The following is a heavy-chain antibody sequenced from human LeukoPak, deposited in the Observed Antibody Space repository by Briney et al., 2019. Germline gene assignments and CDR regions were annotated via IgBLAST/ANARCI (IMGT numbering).Heavy chain of an antibody. CDR1: GYTFTSYD. Sequence: ASVKVSCKASGYTFTSYDINWVRQATGKGLEWMGWMNPNSGNTGYAQKFQGRVTMTRNTSISTAYMELSSLRSEGTAVYYCARGNSRRLGYCSGGSCYSAFEYWGQGTLVTVSS. CDR2: MNPNSGNT. CDR3: ARGNSRRLGYCSGGSCYSAFEY. J-gene: IGHJ4*02. D-gene: IGHD2-15*01. V-gene: IGHV1-8*01.